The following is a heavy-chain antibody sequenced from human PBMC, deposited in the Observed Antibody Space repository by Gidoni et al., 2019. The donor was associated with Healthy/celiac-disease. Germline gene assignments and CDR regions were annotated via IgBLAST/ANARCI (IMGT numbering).Heavy chain of an antibody. CDR1: GYTFTSYY. D-gene: IGHD2-2*01. V-gene: IGHV1-46*04. J-gene: IGHJ3*02. Sequence: QVQLVQSGAEVKKPGASVKVSCKASGYTFTSYYMHWVRQAPGQGLEWMGKINPSGGSTSYEQKLQGRVTMTRDTSTSTVYMELSSLRSEDTAVYYCAREGGIVVVPAARSYAFDIWGQGTMVTVSS. CDR3: AREGGIVVVPAARSYAFDI. CDR2: INPSGGST.